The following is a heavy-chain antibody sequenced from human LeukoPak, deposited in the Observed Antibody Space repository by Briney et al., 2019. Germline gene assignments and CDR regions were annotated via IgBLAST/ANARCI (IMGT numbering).Heavy chain of an antibody. Sequence: VGSLRLSCAAPGFTFSSYGLSWVRQTPGKRLEWASAISDSGSDTYYADSVKGRSTISKDNSKNTLYLQMNSLRAEDTAVYYCAKRVPYSSSSVYFDSWGQGTLVTVSS. CDR3: AKRVPYSSSSVYFDS. J-gene: IGHJ4*02. D-gene: IGHD6-6*01. CDR1: GFTFSSYG. CDR2: ISDSGSDT. V-gene: IGHV3-23*01.